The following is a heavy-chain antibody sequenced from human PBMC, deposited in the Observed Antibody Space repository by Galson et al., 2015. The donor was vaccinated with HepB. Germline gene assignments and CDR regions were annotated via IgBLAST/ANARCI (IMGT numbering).Heavy chain of an antibody. CDR1: GGTFRDYA. CDR2: IIPMADIA. Sequence: SVKVSCKASGGTFRDYAISWVRQAPGQGLEWMGGIIPMADIADYAQKFQDRVTITADRSTNTAYMELSSLTSEDTAVYYCAREVFYYDSDGHPLWYYFDYWGQGTLVTVSS. D-gene: IGHD3-16*01. CDR3: AREVFYYDSDGHPLWYYFDY. V-gene: IGHV1-69*10. J-gene: IGHJ4*02.